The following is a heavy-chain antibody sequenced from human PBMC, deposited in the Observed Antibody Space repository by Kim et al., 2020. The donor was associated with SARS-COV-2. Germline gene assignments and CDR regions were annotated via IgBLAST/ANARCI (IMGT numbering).Heavy chain of an antibody. CDR1: GFTFSSYA. J-gene: IGHJ3*02. V-gene: IGHV3-30*04. CDR3: ATNSGSYHRDAFDI. D-gene: IGHD1-26*01. Sequence: GGSLRLSCAASGFTFSSYAMHWVRQAPGKGLEWVAVISYDGSNKYYADSVKGRFTISRDNSKNTLYLQMNSLRAEDTAVYYCATNSGSYHRDAFDICGQG. CDR2: ISYDGSNK.